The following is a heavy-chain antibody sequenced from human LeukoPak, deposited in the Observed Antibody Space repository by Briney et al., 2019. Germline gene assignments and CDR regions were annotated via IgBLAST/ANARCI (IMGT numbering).Heavy chain of an antibody. CDR2: IHISGKT. D-gene: IGHD1-26*01. J-gene: IGHJ5*02. CDR3: ARHLGEGTYPMDR. V-gene: IGHV4-59*08. CDR1: GASITDYY. Sequence: PSETLSLTCTVSGASITDYYWSWIRQTPEMGLEYIGYIHISGKTYNNPSLKSRVTVSLDTSQNQFSLKLTSVTAADTAVYFCARHLGEGTYPMDRWGQGILVTVSS.